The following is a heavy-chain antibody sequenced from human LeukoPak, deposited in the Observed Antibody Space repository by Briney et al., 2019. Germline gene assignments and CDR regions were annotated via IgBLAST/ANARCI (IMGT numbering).Heavy chain of an antibody. Sequence: SETLSLTCTVSGYSISSAYYWGWIRQPPGKGLEWIGSIYHSGDTNYNPSLKSRVTMSVDTSKNQFSLKLSSVTAADTAVYYCAREYCSGGSCYRDYWGQGTLVTVSS. CDR1: GYSISSAYY. D-gene: IGHD2-15*01. CDR2: IYHSGDT. CDR3: AREYCSGGSCYRDY. V-gene: IGHV4-38-2*02. J-gene: IGHJ4*02.